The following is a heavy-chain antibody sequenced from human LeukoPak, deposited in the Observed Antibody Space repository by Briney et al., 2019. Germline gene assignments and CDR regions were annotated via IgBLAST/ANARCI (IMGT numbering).Heavy chain of an antibody. Sequence: ASVKVSCKASGYTFTSYGISWVRQAPGQGLEWMGWISAYNGNTNYAQKLQGRVTITADESTSTAYMELSSLRSEDTAVYYCAREGSSWYGDYFDYWGQGTLVTVSS. CDR3: AREGSSWYGDYFDY. D-gene: IGHD6-13*01. CDR2: ISAYNGNT. CDR1: GYTFTSYG. J-gene: IGHJ4*02. V-gene: IGHV1-18*01.